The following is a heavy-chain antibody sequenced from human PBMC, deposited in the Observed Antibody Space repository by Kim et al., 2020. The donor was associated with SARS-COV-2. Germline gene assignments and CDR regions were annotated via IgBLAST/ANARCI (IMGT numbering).Heavy chain of an antibody. CDR3: AHSSQQLGVLYYYYYMDV. CDR1: GFSLSTSGVG. CDR2: IYWNDDK. D-gene: IGHD6-13*01. Sequence: SGPTLVKPTPTLTLTCTFSGFSLSTSGVGVGWIRQPPGKALEWLALIYWNDDKRYSPSLKSRLTITKDTSKNQVVLTMTNMDPVDTATYYCAHSSQQLGVLYYYYYMDVWGKGTTVTVSS. V-gene: IGHV2-5*01. J-gene: IGHJ6*03.